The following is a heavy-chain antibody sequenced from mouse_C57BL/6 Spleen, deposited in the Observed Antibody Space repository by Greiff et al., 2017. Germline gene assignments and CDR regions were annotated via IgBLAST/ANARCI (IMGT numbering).Heavy chain of an antibody. CDR3: TTRGSPDYVDY. Sequence: EVQLVESGAELVRPGASVKLSCTASGFNIKDDYMHWVKQRPEQGLEWIGWIDPENGDTEYASKFQGKATITADTSSNTAYLQLSSLTSEDTAVYYCTTRGSPDYVDYWGQGTTLTVSS. CDR1: GFNIKDDY. J-gene: IGHJ2*01. V-gene: IGHV14-4*01. CDR2: IDPENGDT.